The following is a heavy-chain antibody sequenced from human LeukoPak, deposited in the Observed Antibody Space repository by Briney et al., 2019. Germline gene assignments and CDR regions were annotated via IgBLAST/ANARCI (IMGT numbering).Heavy chain of an antibody. D-gene: IGHD3-16*01. CDR1: GVSVSNYY. Sequence: SETLSLTCTVSGVSVSNYYWNYFRQSLEKGLEWIGYHSYSGGANYNPSLESRVTISLDTSKNRFSLSLSSVTAADTAVYYCARGLIRGACDIWGHGTMVTVSS. J-gene: IGHJ3*02. CDR2: HSYSGGA. V-gene: IGHV4-59*02. CDR3: ARGLIRGACDI.